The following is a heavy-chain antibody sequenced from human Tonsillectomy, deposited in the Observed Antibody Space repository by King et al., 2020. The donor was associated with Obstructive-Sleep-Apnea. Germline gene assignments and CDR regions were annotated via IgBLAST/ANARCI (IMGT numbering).Heavy chain of an antibody. V-gene: IGHV4-59*01. CDR1: GGSISSYY. CDR2: IYYSGST. J-gene: IGHJ5*02. CDR3: ARDGAAGWFDP. Sequence: VPLQESGPGLVKPSETLSLTCTVSGGSISSYYWSWIRQPPGKGLEWIGYIYYSGSTNYNPSLKSRVIISVDTSKNQFSLKLSSVTAADTAVYYCARDGAAGWFDPWGQGTLVTVSS. D-gene: IGHD6-13*01.